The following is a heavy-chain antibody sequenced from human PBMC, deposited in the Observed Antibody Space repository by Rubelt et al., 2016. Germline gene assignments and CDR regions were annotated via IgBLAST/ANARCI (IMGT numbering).Heavy chain of an antibody. V-gene: IGHV4-59*08. CDR3: ARHYYDSSGYPD. Sequence: QVQLQEPGPGPVKPSDTLSLTCTVPGGSISSYYWSWIRQPPGKGLEWIGYSYYSGCTNYNPSLKSRVTISVDTSKNQFSLKLSAVAAADTAVYYCARHYYDSSGYPDWGQGTLVTVSS. CDR2: SYYSGCT. CDR1: GGSISSYY. J-gene: IGHJ4*02. D-gene: IGHD3-22*01.